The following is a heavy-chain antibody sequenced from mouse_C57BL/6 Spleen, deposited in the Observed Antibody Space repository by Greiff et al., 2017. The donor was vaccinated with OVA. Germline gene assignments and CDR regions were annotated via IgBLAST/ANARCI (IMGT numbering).Heavy chain of an antibody. V-gene: IGHV1-15*01. J-gene: IGHJ1*03. CDR3: TRLRGISRGDV. D-gene: IGHD1-1*01. Sequence: VQRVESGAELVRPGASVTLSCKASGYTFTDYEMHWVKQTPVHGLEWIGAIDPETGGTAYNQKFKGKAILTADKSSSTAYMELRSLTSEDSAVYYCTRLRGISRGDVWGTGTTVTVSS. CDR2: IDPETGGT. CDR1: GYTFTDYE.